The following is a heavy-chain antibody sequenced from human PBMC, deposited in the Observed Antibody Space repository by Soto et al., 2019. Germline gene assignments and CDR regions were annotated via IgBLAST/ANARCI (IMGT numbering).Heavy chain of an antibody. CDR3: ARDVVGSDYFDS. V-gene: IGHV1-2*02. J-gene: IGHJ4*02. D-gene: IGHD1-26*01. CDR2: INPKTGGT. Sequence: EASVKVSCKASGYTFTDYYMHWVRQAPGQGLKWMGRINPKTGGTNYVQKFQGRFTMTSDTSITTAFLELSRFRFDDTAVYYCARDVVGSDYFDSWGQGTLVTVS. CDR1: GYTFTDYY.